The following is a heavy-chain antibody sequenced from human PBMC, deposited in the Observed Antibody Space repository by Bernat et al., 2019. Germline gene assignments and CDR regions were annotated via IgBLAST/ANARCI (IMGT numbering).Heavy chain of an antibody. CDR3: ARDLLLERGGWFDP. CDR1: GFSFSRYA. J-gene: IGHJ5*02. V-gene: IGHV3-30-3*01. Sequence: QVQLVESGGGVVQPGRSLRLSCAASGFSFSRYAMHWVRQAPGKGLEWVAVTSYDGSDTDYADSVKSRFTISRDNSKNTLYLQMNSLTSEDTAVYYCARDLLLERGGWFDPWGQGTLVTISS. D-gene: IGHD1-1*01. CDR2: TSYDGSDT.